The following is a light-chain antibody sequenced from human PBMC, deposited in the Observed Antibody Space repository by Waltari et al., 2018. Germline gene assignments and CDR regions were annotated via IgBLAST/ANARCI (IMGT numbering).Light chain of an antibody. Sequence: QSALTQPASVSGSPGQSITISCTGSNSDIGSYNLVSWYQQHPGKAPKLIIYEYNKRPSGVSNRFSASKSGNTASLTISGLQAEDGSDFYCCAYAGNSEVFGGGTKLTVL. V-gene: IGLV2-23*01. J-gene: IGLJ2*01. CDR3: CAYAGNSEV. CDR2: EYN. CDR1: NSDIGSYNL.